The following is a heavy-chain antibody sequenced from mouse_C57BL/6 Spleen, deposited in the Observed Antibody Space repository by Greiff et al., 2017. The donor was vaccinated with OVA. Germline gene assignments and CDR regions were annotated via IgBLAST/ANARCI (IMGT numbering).Heavy chain of an antibody. CDR3: ASGDYGSSPFAY. CDR2: IYPGSGSP. Sequence: QVQLQQSGAELVKPGASVKMSCKASGYTFTSYWITWVKPRPGPGLEWIGDIYPGSGSPNYNEEFKSKATLTVDTSSSTAYMQLSSLTSEDSAVYYCASGDYGSSPFAYWGQGTLVTVSA. D-gene: IGHD1-1*01. J-gene: IGHJ3*01. V-gene: IGHV1-55*01. CDR1: GYTFTSYW.